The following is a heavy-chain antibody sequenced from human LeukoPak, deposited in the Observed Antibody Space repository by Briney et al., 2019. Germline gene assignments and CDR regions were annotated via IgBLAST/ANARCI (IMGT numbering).Heavy chain of an antibody. CDR1: GFTVSSNY. D-gene: IGHD3-16*01. J-gene: IGHJ4*02. CDR2: IYSGGST. CDR3: ARDPPSRGTRYFDY. V-gene: IGHV3-66*01. Sequence: PGGSLRLSCAASGFTVSSNYMSWVRQAPGKGLEWVSVIYSGGSTYYADSVKGRFTISRDNSKNTLYLQMNSLRAEDTAVYYCARDPPSRGTRYFDYWGQGILVTVSS.